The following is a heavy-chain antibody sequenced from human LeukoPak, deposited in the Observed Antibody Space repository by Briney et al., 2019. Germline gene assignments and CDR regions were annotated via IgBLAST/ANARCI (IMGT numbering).Heavy chain of an antibody. J-gene: IGHJ4*02. Sequence: SETLSLTCTVSGDSISGGTFYWGWVRQPPGQGLEWIGSIHFNGNTYYNPSLKSPVTISVDMPKNQFSLNLSSVTVADAAVYYCAGRVGATIWTGLHFWGQGILVTVSS. CDR2: IHFNGNT. V-gene: IGHV4-39*01. CDR1: GDSISGGTFY. CDR3: AGRVGATIWTGLHF. D-gene: IGHD1-26*01.